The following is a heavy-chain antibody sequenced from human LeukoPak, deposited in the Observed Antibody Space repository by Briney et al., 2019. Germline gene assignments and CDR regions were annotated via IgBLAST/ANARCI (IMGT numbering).Heavy chain of an antibody. Sequence: PGGSLRLSCAASGFTFSHYSMNCVRQAPGKGLEWVSYISSSSSTIYYADSVKGRFTISRDNSKNTLYLQMNSLRAEDTAVYYCARDWRGGAMVRGVEHDAFDIWGQGTMVTVSS. D-gene: IGHD3-10*01. CDR1: GFTFSHYS. CDR3: ARDWRGGAMVRGVEHDAFDI. V-gene: IGHV3-48*01. J-gene: IGHJ3*02. CDR2: ISSSSSTI.